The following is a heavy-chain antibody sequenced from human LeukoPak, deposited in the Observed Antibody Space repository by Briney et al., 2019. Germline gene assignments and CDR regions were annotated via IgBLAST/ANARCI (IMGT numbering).Heavy chain of an antibody. CDR3: ARDFYYYDSSGYSPIGDY. D-gene: IGHD3-22*01. CDR2: ISSSSSTI. V-gene: IGHV3-48*04. CDR1: GFTFSDYA. J-gene: IGHJ4*02. Sequence: GGSLRLSCTASGFTFSDYAMNWVRQAPGKGLEWVSYISSSSSTIYYADSVKGRFTISRDNAKNSLYLQMNSLRAEDTAVYYCARDFYYYDSSGYSPIGDYWGQGILVTVSS.